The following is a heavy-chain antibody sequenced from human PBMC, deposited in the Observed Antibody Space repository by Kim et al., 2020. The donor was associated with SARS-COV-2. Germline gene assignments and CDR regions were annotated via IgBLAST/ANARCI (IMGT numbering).Heavy chain of an antibody. CDR1: GFTFSNAW. D-gene: IGHD2-2*01. J-gene: IGHJ6*02. CDR3: TTAPFLVPGYYYYGMDV. V-gene: IGHV3-15*01. CDR2: IKSKTDGGTT. Sequence: GGSLRLSCAASGFTFSNAWMSWVRQAPGKGLEWVGRIKSKTDGGTTDYAAPVKGRFTISRDDSKNTLYLQMNSLKTEDTAVYYCTTAPFLVPGYYYYGMDVWGQGTTVTVSS.